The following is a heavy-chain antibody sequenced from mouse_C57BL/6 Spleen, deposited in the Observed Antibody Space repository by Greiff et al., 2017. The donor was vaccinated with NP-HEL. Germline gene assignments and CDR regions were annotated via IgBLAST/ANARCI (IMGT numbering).Heavy chain of an antibody. J-gene: IGHJ4*01. CDR1: GYAFSSSW. D-gene: IGHD1-1*01. Sequence: VQLQQSGPELVKPGASVKISCKASGYAFSSSWMNWVKQRPGKGLEWIGRIYPGDGDTNYNGKFKGKATLTADKSSSTAYMQLSSLTSEDSAVYFCAREGARGSSYYYAMDYWGQGTSVTVSS. CDR3: AREGARGSSYYYAMDY. CDR2: IYPGDGDT. V-gene: IGHV1-82*01.